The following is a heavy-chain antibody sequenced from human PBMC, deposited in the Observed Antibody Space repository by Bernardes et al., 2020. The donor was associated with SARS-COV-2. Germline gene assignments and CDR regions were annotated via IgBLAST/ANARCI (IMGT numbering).Heavy chain of an antibody. CDR1: GGSISSYY. Sequence: SETLSLTCTVSGGSISSYYWSWIRQPPGKGLEWIGYIYYSGSTNYNPSLKSRVTISVDTSKNQFSLKLSSVTAADTAVYYCASASRGYYDFWSGYYGSYGMDVWGQGTTVTVSS. D-gene: IGHD3-3*01. V-gene: IGHV4-59*08. CDR3: ASASRGYYDFWSGYYGSYGMDV. CDR2: IYYSGST. J-gene: IGHJ6*02.